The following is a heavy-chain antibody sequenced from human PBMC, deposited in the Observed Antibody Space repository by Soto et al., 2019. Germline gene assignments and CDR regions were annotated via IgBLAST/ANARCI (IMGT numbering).Heavy chain of an antibody. CDR3: AKQRKLETAVGQMSFDS. CDR1: GYNFRHYY. CDR2: VYPGASDT. V-gene: IGHV5-51*01. D-gene: IGHD6-13*01. J-gene: IGHJ4*02. Sequence: PGESLKISCQGSGYNFRHYYIAWVRQMPGRGLEWWALVYPGASDTRYSPSVQGQVTISVGRSTDTAYLQWHRLKSSDSGTSYCAKQRKLETAVGQMSFDSWGQGTLATVST.